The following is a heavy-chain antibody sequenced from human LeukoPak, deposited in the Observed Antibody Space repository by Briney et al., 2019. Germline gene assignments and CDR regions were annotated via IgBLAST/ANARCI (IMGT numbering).Heavy chain of an antibody. CDR2: INPNSGGT. V-gene: IGHV1-2*04. D-gene: IGHD4-17*01. J-gene: IGHJ5*02. CDR3: ARRGATVTSPWGFDP. CDR1: GYTFTGYY. Sequence: ASVKVSCKASGYTFTGYYMHWVRQAPGQGLEWMGWINPNSGGTNYAQKFQGWVTMTRDTSISTAYMELSRLRSDDTAVYYCARRGATVTSPWGFDPWGQGTLVTVSS.